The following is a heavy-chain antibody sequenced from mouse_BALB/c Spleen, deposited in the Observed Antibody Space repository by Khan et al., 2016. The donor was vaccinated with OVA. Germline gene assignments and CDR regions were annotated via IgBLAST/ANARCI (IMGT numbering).Heavy chain of an antibody. CDR2: ISSGGNYT. CDR3: ARTGLRRGYCDV. D-gene: IGHD2-2*01. J-gene: IGHJ1*01. Sequence: VQLKESGGGLVKPGGSLKLSCAASGFTFSSYAMSWVRQTPEKRLEWVATISSGGNYTYYPDSVKGRFTISRDNAKNTLYLQMSSLRSEDTAMYYGARTGLRRGYCDVWGAGTTVTVSS. V-gene: IGHV5-9-3*01. CDR1: GFTFSSYA.